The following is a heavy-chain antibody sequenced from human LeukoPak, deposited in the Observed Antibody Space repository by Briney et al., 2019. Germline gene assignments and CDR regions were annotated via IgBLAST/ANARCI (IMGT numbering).Heavy chain of an antibody. D-gene: IGHD3-10*01. CDR2: MNPNSGNT. CDR1: GYTFTSYD. CDR3: AGAMATKEDAFDI. V-gene: IGHV1-8*01. J-gene: IGHJ3*02. Sequence: ASVKVSCKASGYTFTSYDINWVRQATGQGLEWMGWMNPNSGNTGYAQKFQGRVTMTRNTSISTAYMELSSLRSEDTAVYYCAGAMATKEDAFDIWGQGTMVTVSS.